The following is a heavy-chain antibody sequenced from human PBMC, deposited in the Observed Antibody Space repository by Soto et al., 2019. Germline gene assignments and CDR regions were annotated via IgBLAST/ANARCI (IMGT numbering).Heavy chain of an antibody. V-gene: IGHV4-59*08. CDR2: IYSSGST. J-gene: IGHJ4*02. CDR3: ARPTPRDSGSWYGRLDC. D-gene: IGHD6-13*01. Sequence: SETLSLTCNVSGGSISYYYWTWIRQPPGKGLEWVGHIYSSGSTKYNPSLQSRVSISSAMSTNQFSLTITSASATDTAIYFCARPTPRDSGSWYGRLDCRGQGALVTVSS. CDR1: GGSISYYY.